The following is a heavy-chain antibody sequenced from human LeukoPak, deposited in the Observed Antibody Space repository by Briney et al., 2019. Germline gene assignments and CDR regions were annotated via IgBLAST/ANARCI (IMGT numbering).Heavy chain of an antibody. Sequence: GASVKVSCKASGGTFSSYAISWVRQAPGQGLEWIGGIIPIFGTANYAQKFQGRVTITTDESTSTAYMELSSLRSEDTAVYYCARGGFGPTYYDFWSGYDNWFDPWGQGTLVTVSS. CDR3: ARGGFGPTYYDFWSGYDNWFDP. V-gene: IGHV1-69*05. CDR2: IIPIFGTA. D-gene: IGHD3-3*01. CDR1: GGTFSSYA. J-gene: IGHJ5*02.